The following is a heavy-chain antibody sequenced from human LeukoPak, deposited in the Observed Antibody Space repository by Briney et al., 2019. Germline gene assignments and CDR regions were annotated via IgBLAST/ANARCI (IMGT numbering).Heavy chain of an antibody. D-gene: IGHD4-17*01. CDR1: GFTFSSYW. CDR3: ARTQDYGDYKGFDY. V-gene: IGHV3-74*01. J-gene: IGHJ4*02. Sequence: GGSLRLSCAASGFTFSSYWMHWVRQAPGKGLVWVSRINSDGSSTSYADSVKGRFTISRDNAKNTLYPQMNSLRAEDTAVYYCARTQDYGDYKGFDYWGQGTLVTVSS. CDR2: INSDGSST.